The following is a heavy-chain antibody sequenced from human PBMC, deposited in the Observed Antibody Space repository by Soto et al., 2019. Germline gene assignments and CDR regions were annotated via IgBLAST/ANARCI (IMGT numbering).Heavy chain of an antibody. D-gene: IGHD3-10*01. CDR1: GYSFTSYW. CDR2: IYPGDSDT. CDR3: ARGRITMVRGVPSPFDY. J-gene: IGHJ4*02. Sequence: PGESLKISCKGSGYSFTSYWIGWVRQMPGKGLEWMGIIYPGDSDTRYSPSFQGQVTISADKSISTAYLQWSSLKASDTAMYYCARGRITMVRGVPSPFDYWGQGTQVTVSS. V-gene: IGHV5-51*01.